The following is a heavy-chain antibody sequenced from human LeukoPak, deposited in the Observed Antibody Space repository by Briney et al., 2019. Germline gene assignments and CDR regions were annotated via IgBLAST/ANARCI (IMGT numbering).Heavy chain of an antibody. V-gene: IGHV3-21*01. Sequence: GGSLRLSCAASGFTFSSYSMNWVRQAPGKGLEWVSSISSSSYIYYADSVKGRFTISRDNAKNSLYLQMNSLRAEDTAVYYCARDRAAAGTPFDYWGQGTLVTVSS. J-gene: IGHJ4*02. CDR3: ARDRAAAGTPFDY. D-gene: IGHD6-13*01. CDR2: ISSSSYI. CDR1: GFTFSSYS.